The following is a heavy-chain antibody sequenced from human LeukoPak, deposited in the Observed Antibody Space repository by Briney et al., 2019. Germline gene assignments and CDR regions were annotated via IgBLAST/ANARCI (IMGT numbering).Heavy chain of an antibody. Sequence: SETLSLTCAVYGGSFSGYYWSWIRQPPGKGLEWIGEINHSGSTNYNPSLKSRVTISVDTSKNQFSLKLSSVTAAGTAVYYCARDTPSSSDYWGQGTLVTVSS. CDR3: ARDTPSSSDY. CDR1: GGSFSGYY. CDR2: INHSGST. J-gene: IGHJ4*02. D-gene: IGHD6-13*01. V-gene: IGHV4-34*01.